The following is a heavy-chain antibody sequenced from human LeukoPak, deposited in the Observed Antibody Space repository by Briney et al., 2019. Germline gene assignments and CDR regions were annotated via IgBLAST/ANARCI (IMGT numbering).Heavy chain of an antibody. D-gene: IGHD4-17*01. CDR3: ARGDGDWSFDY. CDR1: GYTFTSYG. CDR2: ISAYNGNT. V-gene: IGHV1-18*01. Sequence: GASVKVSCKASGYTFTSYGISWVRQAPGQGLEWMGWISAYNGNTNYAQKLQGRVTMTRDMSTSTVYMELSSLRSEDTAVYYCARGDGDWSFDYWGQGTLVTVSS. J-gene: IGHJ4*02.